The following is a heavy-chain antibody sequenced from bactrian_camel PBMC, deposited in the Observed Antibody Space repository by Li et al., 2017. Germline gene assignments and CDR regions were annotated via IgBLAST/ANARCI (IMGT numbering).Heavy chain of an antibody. D-gene: IGHD5*01. V-gene: IGHV3S54*01. J-gene: IGHJ4*01. CDR1: GQFDSRST. CDR2: IFTVNDLT. CDR3: AADGILVASRKGYTLSPNEYRY. Sequence: HVQLVESGGGSAQAGGSLRLACSASGQFDSRSTMAWFRQFPAKEREGVAVIFTVNDLTSYADSAKGRFTISRDNAKNTLYLQMNSLKPEDTAMYFCAADGILVASRKGYTLSPNEYRYWGQGTQVTVS.